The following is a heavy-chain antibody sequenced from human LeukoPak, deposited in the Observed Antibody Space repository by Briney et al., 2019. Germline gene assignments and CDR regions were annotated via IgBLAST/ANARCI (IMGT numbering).Heavy chain of an antibody. J-gene: IGHJ5*02. Sequence: GGSLRLSCAASGFTFSSYAMNWVRQAPGKGLEWVSSISRGSDHIFYADSMKGRFTISRDNAKNSLYLQMNSLGAEDTAVYYCARKVPFDPWGQGTLVTVSS. CDR1: GFTFSSYA. CDR2: ISRGSDHI. V-gene: IGHV3-21*01. CDR3: ARKVPFDP.